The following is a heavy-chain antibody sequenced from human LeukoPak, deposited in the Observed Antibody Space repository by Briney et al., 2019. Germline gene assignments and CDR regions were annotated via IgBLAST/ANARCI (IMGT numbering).Heavy chain of an antibody. J-gene: IGHJ3*02. D-gene: IGHD4-17*01. V-gene: IGHV3-21*01. CDR2: ISSSSSYI. Sequence: GGSLRLSCAASGFTFSSYSMNWVRQAPGKGLEWVSSISSSSSYIYYADSVKGRFTISRDNAKNSLYLQMNSLRAEGTAVYYCARDRDYGDNDAFDIWGQGTMVTVSS. CDR3: ARDRDYGDNDAFDI. CDR1: GFTFSSYS.